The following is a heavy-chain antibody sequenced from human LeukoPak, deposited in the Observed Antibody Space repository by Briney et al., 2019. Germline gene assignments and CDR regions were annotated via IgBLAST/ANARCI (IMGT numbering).Heavy chain of an antibody. Sequence: GGSLRLSCAASRFTFSSYSMNWVRQAPGKGLEWVSSISSSSSYIYYADSVKGRFTISRDNSKNTLYLQMNSLRPEDTAVYYCAKDPAARPLRLIPDDAFDIWGQGTMVTVSS. D-gene: IGHD2-21*01. J-gene: IGHJ3*02. V-gene: IGHV3-21*01. CDR1: RFTFSSYS. CDR3: AKDPAARPLRLIPDDAFDI. CDR2: ISSSSSYI.